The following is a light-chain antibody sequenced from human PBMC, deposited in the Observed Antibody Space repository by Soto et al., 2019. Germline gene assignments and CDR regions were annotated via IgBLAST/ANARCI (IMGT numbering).Light chain of an antibody. CDR2: AAT. Sequence: EVVLTQSPGTLSLSPGERATLSCRASQSVADSYLAWYQQKPGRAPRLLFYAATRRATGIPDRFSGSGSGTDFTLTISTLEPDDFAVYYCQQRGNWPSLTFGGGTKVEIK. V-gene: IGKV3D-20*02. CDR3: QQRGNWPSLT. CDR1: QSVADSY. J-gene: IGKJ4*01.